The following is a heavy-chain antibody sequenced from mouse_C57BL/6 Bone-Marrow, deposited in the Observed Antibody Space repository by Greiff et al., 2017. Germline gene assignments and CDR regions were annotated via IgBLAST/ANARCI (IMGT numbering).Heavy chain of an antibody. D-gene: IGHD1-1*01. CDR3: ARRGLRSDY. Sequence: QVQLQQSGPELVKPGASVKISCKASGYAFSSSWMHWVKQRPGQGLEWIGRIYPGDGDTNYNGKFKGKATLTADKSSSTAYMQLSSLTSEDSAVYFCARRGLRSDYWGQGTTLTVSS. V-gene: IGHV1-82*01. CDR1: GYAFSSSW. CDR2: IYPGDGDT. J-gene: IGHJ2*01.